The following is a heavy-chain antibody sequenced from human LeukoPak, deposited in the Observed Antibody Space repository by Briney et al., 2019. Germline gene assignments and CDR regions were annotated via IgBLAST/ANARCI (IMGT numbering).Heavy chain of an antibody. V-gene: IGHV4-34*01. CDR3: ARVGRIRGFGY. D-gene: IGHD2-15*01. CDR1: GGSFSGYY. J-gene: IGHJ4*02. Sequence: SETLPLTCAVYGGSFSGYYWSWIRQPPGKGLEWIGEINHSGSTNYNPSLKSRVTISVDTSKNQFSLKLSSVTAADTTVYYCARVGRIRGFGYWGQGTLVTVSS. CDR2: INHSGST.